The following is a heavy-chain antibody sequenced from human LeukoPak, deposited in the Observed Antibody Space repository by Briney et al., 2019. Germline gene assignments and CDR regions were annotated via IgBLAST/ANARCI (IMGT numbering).Heavy chain of an antibody. J-gene: IGHJ4*02. Sequence: SETLSLTCTVSGGSISSSTSYWGWIRQPPGKGLEWIGSSYYSGSTNYNPSLKGRVTMTVDTSKNQFSLNLSSVTAADTAVYYCARGRGSSWYYFDYWGQGTPVTVSS. CDR2: SYYSGST. V-gene: IGHV4-39*07. CDR3: ARGRGSSWYYFDY. D-gene: IGHD6-13*01. CDR1: GGSISSSTSY.